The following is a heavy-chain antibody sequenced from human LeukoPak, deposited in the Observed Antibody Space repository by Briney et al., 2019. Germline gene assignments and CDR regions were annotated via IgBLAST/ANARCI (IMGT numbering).Heavy chain of an antibody. V-gene: IGHV1-18*01. D-gene: IGHD3-3*01. J-gene: IGHJ4*02. CDR2: ISADNGNT. CDR3: QRITIFGVVMDFDY. Sequence: ASVKVSCKASGYAFNYYGINWVRQAPGQGLEWMGWISADNGNTHYAQKFQGRVTMTTDTSMSTAHMEVRSLRSDDTAVYYCQRITIFGVVMDFDYWGQGTLVTVSS. CDR1: GYAFNYYG.